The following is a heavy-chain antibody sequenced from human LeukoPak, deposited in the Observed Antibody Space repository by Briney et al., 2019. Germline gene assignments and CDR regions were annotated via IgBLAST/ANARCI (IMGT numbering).Heavy chain of an antibody. CDR2: IIPIFGTA. Sequence: SVKVSCKASGGTFSSYAISWVRQAPGQGLEWMGGIIPIFGTANYAQKFQGRVTITADESTSTAYMELSSLRSEGTAVYYCARGRDITGYSDYWGQGTLVTVSS. V-gene: IGHV1-69*13. J-gene: IGHJ4*02. CDR1: GGTFSSYA. D-gene: IGHD3-22*01. CDR3: ARGRDITGYSDY.